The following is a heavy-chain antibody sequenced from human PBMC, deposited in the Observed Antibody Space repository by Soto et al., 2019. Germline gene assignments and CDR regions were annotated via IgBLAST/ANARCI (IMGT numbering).Heavy chain of an antibody. CDR2: ISGSGGST. CDR3: ARDGGDSSSWYFAFDS. D-gene: IGHD6-13*01. CDR1: GFTFSSYA. Sequence: GGSLRLSCAASGFTFSSYAMSWVRQAPGKGLEWVSAISGSGGSTYYADSVKGRFTISRDNSKNTLYLQMNSLRAEDTAVYYCARDGGDSSSWYFAFDSWGQGTMVTVSS. J-gene: IGHJ3*02. V-gene: IGHV3-23*01.